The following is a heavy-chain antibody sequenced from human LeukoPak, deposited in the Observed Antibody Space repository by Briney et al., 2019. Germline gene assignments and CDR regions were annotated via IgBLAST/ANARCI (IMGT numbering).Heavy chain of an antibody. V-gene: IGHV4-31*03. CDR3: ARGREAAGQRLLDY. Sequence: SETLSLTCTVSGGSISSGGYYWSWIRRHPGKGLEWIGYIYYSGSTYYNPSLKSRVTISVDTSKNQFSLKLSFVTAADTAVYYCARGREAAGQRLLDYWGQGTLVTVSS. CDR1: GGSISSGGYY. D-gene: IGHD6-13*01. CDR2: IYYSGST. J-gene: IGHJ4*02.